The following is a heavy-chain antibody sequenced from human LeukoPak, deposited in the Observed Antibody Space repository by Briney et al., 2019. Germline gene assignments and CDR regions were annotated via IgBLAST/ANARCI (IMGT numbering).Heavy chain of an antibody. CDR2: TSVNNGDT. D-gene: IGHD6-6*01. Sequence: ASVKVSCKASGYMFNLYGISWVRQAPGQGLEWMAWTSVNNGDTKYGQKFQGRVTVTTDTSTSTAYMELRSLRSDDTALYYCARDRGYIAARRVDYWGQGTLVTVSS. CDR3: ARDRGYIAARRVDY. V-gene: IGHV1-18*01. J-gene: IGHJ4*02. CDR1: GYMFNLYG.